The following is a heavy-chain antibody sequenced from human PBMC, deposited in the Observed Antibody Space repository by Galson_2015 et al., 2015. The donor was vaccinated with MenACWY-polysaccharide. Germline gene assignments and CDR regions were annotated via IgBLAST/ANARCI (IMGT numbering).Heavy chain of an antibody. J-gene: IGHJ2*01. Sequence: SLRLSCAASGFTFSSHAMSWVRQAPGKGLEWVSCVSGNGGATYYADSVKGRFTISRDNSKNTLYLQMNSLRAEDTAVYYCARDPSSSSWYSYFDLWGRGTLVTVSS. V-gene: IGHV3-23*01. CDR1: GFTFSSHA. CDR2: VSGNGGAT. CDR3: ARDPSSSSWYSYFDL. D-gene: IGHD6-13*01.